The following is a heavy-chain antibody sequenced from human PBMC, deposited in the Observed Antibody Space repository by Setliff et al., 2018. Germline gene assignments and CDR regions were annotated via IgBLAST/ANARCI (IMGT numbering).Heavy chain of an antibody. Sequence: GGSLRLSCAASGFTFSSYAITWVRQAPGKGLEWVSMISGSAQTTYYADSVKGRFTISRDNSKNTLYLQMNSLRAEDTAVYYCAVAVAGMNHFDYWGQGTLVTVSS. CDR3: AVAVAGMNHFDY. CDR2: ISGSAQTT. CDR1: GFTFSSYA. D-gene: IGHD6-19*01. J-gene: IGHJ4*02. V-gene: IGHV3-23*01.